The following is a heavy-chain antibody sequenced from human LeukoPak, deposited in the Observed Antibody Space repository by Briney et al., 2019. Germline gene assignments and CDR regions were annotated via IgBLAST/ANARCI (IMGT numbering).Heavy chain of an antibody. J-gene: IGHJ4*02. V-gene: IGHV3-11*06. CDR3: ARGYSSGSRLGY. Sequence: GGSLRLSCAASGFTFSDYYMSWIRQSPGKGLEWVSYISTNSSYTNYADSVKGRFTISRDNAKNSLYLQMNSLRAEDTAVYYCARGYSSGSRLGYWGQGTLVNVSS. D-gene: IGHD6-19*01. CDR2: ISTNSSYT. CDR1: GFTFSDYY.